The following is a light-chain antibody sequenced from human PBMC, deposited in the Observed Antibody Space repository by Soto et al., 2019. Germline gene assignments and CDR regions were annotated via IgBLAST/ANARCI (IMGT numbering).Light chain of an antibody. Sequence: IQRTQSPSSLSASVVDRVTITCRASQSISSYLNWYQQKPGKAPKLLIYAASSLQSGVPSRFSGSGSGTDFTLTISSLQPEDFATYYCQQSYSTPITFGQGTRLGIK. CDR1: QSISSY. J-gene: IGKJ5*01. V-gene: IGKV1-39*01. CDR2: AAS. CDR3: QQSYSTPIT.